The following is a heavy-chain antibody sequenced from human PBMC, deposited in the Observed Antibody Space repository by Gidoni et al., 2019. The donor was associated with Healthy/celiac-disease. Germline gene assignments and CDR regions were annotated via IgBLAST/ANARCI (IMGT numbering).Heavy chain of an antibody. CDR2: INGNGGRT. CDR1: AFTLADYG. Sequence: EVQLVESGGGVVRPGGSLILSCAASAFTLADYGMSWVRQAPGKGLEWVSGINGNGGRTGYADSVKGRFTISRDNAKNSLYLQMNSLRAEDTALYYCARGWPRRGSGSRNDYWGQGTLVTVSS. CDR3: ARGWPRRGSGSRNDY. D-gene: IGHD1-26*01. J-gene: IGHJ4*02. V-gene: IGHV3-20*04.